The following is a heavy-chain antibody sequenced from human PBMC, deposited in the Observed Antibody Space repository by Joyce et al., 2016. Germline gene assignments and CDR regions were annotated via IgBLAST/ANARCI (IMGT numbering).Heavy chain of an antibody. V-gene: IGHV4-61*01. D-gene: IGHD6-19*01. Sequence: QVQLQESGPGLVKPSETLSLTCTVSGGSVSRGNYYWSWIRQPPGKGLEWIWYIYFTGITNCNPALESRVTISVDTSKNQFSLRLTSVTAADTAVYYCATEEESAVAGPLLEYWGQGTLGTVSS. CDR1: GGSVSRGNYY. CDR3: ATEEESAVAGPLLEY. J-gene: IGHJ4*02. CDR2: IYFTGIT.